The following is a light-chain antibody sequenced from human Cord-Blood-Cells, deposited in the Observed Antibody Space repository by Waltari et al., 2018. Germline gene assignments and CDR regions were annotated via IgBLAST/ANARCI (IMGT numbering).Light chain of an antibody. J-gene: IGKJ2*01. CDR2: WAS. V-gene: IGKV4-1*01. CDR1: LSVLYSSNNKNY. Sequence: DIVMSLSPDSLAVSLGEGATINWKSSLSVLYSSNNKNYLAWYQQKPGQPPKLLIYWASTRESGVPDRFSGSGSGTDFTLTISSLQAEDVAVYYCQQYYSTPYTFGQGTKLEIK. CDR3: QQYYSTPYT.